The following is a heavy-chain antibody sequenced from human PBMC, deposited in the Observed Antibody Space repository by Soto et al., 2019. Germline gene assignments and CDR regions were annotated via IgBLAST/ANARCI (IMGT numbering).Heavy chain of an antibody. Sequence: QVQLVQSGAEVKKPGSSVKVSCKASGGTFSSYAISWVRQAPGQGLEWMGGIIPIFGTANYAQKFQGRVTITADEYTSTAYMELSSLRSEDTAVYYCARRYCSGGSCDNWFDPWGQGTLVTVSS. V-gene: IGHV1-69*12. CDR2: IIPIFGTA. CDR1: GGTFSSYA. CDR3: ARRYCSGGSCDNWFDP. D-gene: IGHD2-15*01. J-gene: IGHJ5*02.